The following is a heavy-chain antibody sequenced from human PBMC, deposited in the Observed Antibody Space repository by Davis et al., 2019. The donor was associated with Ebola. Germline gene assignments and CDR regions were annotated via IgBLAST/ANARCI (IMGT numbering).Heavy chain of an antibody. J-gene: IGHJ6*04. V-gene: IGHV4-61*08. Sequence: MPSETLSLTCTVSGGSVSSGGYYWNWIRQPPGKGLEWIGYIYYSGSTYYNPSLKSRVTISVDTSKNQFSLKLSSVTAADTAVYYCARFYTIFGVVITDQNPNYYGMDVWGKGTTVTVSS. CDR1: GGSVSSGGYY. CDR2: IYYSGST. CDR3: ARFYTIFGVVITDQNPNYYGMDV. D-gene: IGHD3-3*01.